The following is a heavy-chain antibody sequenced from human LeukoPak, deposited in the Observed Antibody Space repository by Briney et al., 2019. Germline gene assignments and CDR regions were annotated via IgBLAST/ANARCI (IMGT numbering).Heavy chain of an antibody. CDR2: ITGSGRGT. V-gene: IGHV3-23*01. CDR3: SKDPNGDYVGAFDM. J-gene: IGHJ3*02. D-gene: IGHD4-17*01. Sequence: PGGSLRLSCTASGLTFSNYATTWVCQAPGKGLEWVSYITGSGRGTYYADSVKGRFSVSRDNSQNTVFLHMNSLRADDTALYYCSKDPNGDYVGAFDMWGPGTMVTVSS. CDR1: GLTFSNYA.